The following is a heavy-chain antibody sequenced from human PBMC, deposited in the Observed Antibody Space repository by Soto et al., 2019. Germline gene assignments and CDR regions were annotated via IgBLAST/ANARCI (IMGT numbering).Heavy chain of an antibody. CDR1: SGSISSGGYS. CDR3: ASGSHVPHS. V-gene: IGHV4-30-2*06. D-gene: IGHD6-6*01. Sequence: QLQLQESGSGLVKPSQTLSLTCAVSSGSISSGGYSWSWIRQSPGKGLEWIGYISHSGSTYYNPSFKSRVTISVDRSKNQFSLKLSSVTAADTAVDYCASGSHVPHSWGQGTLVTVSS. J-gene: IGHJ4*02. CDR2: ISHSGST.